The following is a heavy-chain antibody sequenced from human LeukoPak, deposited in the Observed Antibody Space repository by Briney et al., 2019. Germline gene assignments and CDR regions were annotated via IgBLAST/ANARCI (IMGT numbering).Heavy chain of an antibody. D-gene: IGHD1-26*01. CDR2: TTAFNGNR. V-gene: IGHV1-18*01. Sequence: ASVTVSFKASGFIFASHGISWARQAPGQGLGWMGCTTAFNGNRHYAQKVEGRVTMTTDTSTSTAYMELKSLRSDDTAVYFCAKMGVVGADHFFDNWGPGTLVTVSS. J-gene: IGHJ4*02. CDR1: GFIFASHG. CDR3: AKMGVVGADHFFDN.